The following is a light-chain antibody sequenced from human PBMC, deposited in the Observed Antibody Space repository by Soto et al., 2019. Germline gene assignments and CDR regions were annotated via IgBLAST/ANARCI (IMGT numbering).Light chain of an antibody. Sequence: EMVLTQSPGTLSLSPGERATLSCRASQSVTSNYLAWYQHKPGQAPRLLIYGASSRATGIPDRISGSGSGTDFTLTISRLEPEDLAVYYCQQYDNSPRVTFGQGTKLEIK. CDR3: QQYDNSPRVT. CDR2: GAS. CDR1: QSVTSNY. V-gene: IGKV3-20*01. J-gene: IGKJ2*01.